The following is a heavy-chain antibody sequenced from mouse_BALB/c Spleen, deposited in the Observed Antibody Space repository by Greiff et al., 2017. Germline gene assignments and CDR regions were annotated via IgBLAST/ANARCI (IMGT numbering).Heavy chain of an antibody. V-gene: IGHV1-31*01. J-gene: IGHJ4*01. CDR3: ARLGGNYAMDY. CDR1: GYSFTGYY. D-gene: IGHD1-1*02. Sequence: EVKLMESGPELVKPGASVKISCKASGYSFTGYYMHWVKQSHVKSLEWIGRINPYNGATSYNQNFKDKASLTVDKSSSTAYMELHSLTSEDSAVYYCARLGGNYAMDYWGQGTSVTVSS. CDR2: INPYNGAT.